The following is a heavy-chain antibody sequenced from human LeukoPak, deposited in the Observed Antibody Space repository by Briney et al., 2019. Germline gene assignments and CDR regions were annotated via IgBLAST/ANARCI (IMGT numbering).Heavy chain of an antibody. D-gene: IGHD3-22*01. Sequence: PGGSLRLSCAASGFTFSSYEMNWVRQAPGNGLEWGSYISSSGSTIYYAYSGKGRFTISRDNDKNSLYLQMNSLRAEDTAVYYCAREGGHSSGYHPPFDYWGQGTLVTVSS. CDR3: AREGGHSSGYHPPFDY. CDR2: ISSSGSTI. V-gene: IGHV3-48*03. J-gene: IGHJ4*02. CDR1: GFTFSSYE.